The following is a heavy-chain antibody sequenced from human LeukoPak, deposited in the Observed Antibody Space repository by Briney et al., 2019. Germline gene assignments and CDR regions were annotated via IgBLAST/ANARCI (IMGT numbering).Heavy chain of an antibody. D-gene: IGHD3-22*01. CDR2: LRVSVVVT. CDR3: AKFYDSSGYPYDDFDT. Sequence: VGSLRLSCAASGFTFTRDVMSTVPEAPRTGVEWVSALRVSVVVTYSAESVKGRATISRDNSKNTLYLQMNSLRAEDTAVYYCAKFYDSSGYPYDDFDTWGQGTMVTVSS. CDR1: GFTFTRDV. V-gene: IGHV3-23*01. J-gene: IGHJ3*02.